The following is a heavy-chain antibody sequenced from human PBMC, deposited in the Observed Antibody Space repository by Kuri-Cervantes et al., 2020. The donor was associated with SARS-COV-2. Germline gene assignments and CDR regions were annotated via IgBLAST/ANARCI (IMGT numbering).Heavy chain of an antibody. J-gene: IGHJ6*02. CDR3: ARDPTTYGMDV. V-gene: IGHV4-39*07. D-gene: IGHD1-7*01. Sequence: SETLSLTCTVSGGSVSSGSYYWSWIRQPPGKGLEWIGSIYHSGSTYYNPSLKSRVTISVDTSKNQFSLKLSPVTAADTAVYYCARDPTTYGMDVWGQGTTVTVSS. CDR1: GGSVSSGSYY. CDR2: IYHSGST.